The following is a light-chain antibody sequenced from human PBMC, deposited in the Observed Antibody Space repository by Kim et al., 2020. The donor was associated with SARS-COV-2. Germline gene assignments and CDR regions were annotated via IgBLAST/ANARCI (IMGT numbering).Light chain of an antibody. CDR2: QDD. Sequence: SVSPGQTASISCSGDNLGDKFVCWYQQRPGQSPLLVIYQDDKRPSGIPERFSGSNSGGTATLTISGTQAMDEADYYCQAWDNGVVFGGGTQLTVL. J-gene: IGLJ2*01. V-gene: IGLV3-1*01. CDR1: NLGDKF. CDR3: QAWDNGVV.